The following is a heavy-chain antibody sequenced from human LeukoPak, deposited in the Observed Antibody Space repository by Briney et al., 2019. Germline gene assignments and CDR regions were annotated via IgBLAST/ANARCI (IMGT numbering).Heavy chain of an antibody. J-gene: IGHJ2*01. D-gene: IGHD3-3*01. V-gene: IGHV3-48*03. CDR2: ISSSGSTI. Sequence: GGSLRLSCAASGFTFSSYEMDWVRQAPGKGLEWVSYISSSGSTIYYADSLKGRFTISRDNAKNSLYLQMNSLRAEDTALYYCARDASDYWFFDLWGRGTLVTVSS. CDR3: ARDASDYWFFDL. CDR1: GFTFSSYE.